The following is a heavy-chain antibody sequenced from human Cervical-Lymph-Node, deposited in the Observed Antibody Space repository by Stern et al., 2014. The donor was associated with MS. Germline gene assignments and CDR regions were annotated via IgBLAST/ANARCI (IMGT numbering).Heavy chain of an antibody. CDR3: ARVVAVAGTSFDY. CDR2: ISYDGSKK. J-gene: IGHJ4*02. Sequence: QVQLVESGGGVVQPGRSLRLSCAASGFTFSNYAMHWVRQAPGKGLEWVALISYDGSKKYYADSVKGRFTISRDNSENTVYLQMNSLRAEDTAVYYCARVVAVAGTSFDYWGQGTPVTVSS. D-gene: IGHD6-19*01. CDR1: GFTFSNYA. V-gene: IGHV3-30*14.